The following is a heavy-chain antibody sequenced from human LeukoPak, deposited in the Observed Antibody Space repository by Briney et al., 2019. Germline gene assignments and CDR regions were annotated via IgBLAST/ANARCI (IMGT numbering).Heavy chain of an antibody. CDR1: GFTFSSYA. CDR3: AKAPVTSCRGAFCYPFDY. CDR2: ISGSGTNT. Sequence: GGSLRLSCAASGFTFSSYAMNWVRQAPGKGLEWVSGISGSGTNTDYIDSVKGRFTVSRDNSKNTLYLQMSSLRAEDTAVYYCAKAPVTSCRGAFCYPFDYWGQGTLVTVSS. J-gene: IGHJ4*02. D-gene: IGHD2-15*01. V-gene: IGHV3-23*01.